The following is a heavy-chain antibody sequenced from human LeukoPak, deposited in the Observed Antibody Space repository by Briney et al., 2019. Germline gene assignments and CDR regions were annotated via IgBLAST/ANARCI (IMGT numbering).Heavy chain of an antibody. Sequence: GGSLRLSCAASGFTFSSYEMNWVRQAPGKGLEWVSYISSSGSTIYYADSVKGRFTISRDNAKNSLYLQMNSLRAEDTAVYYCARLRSMIETPVDYWGQGTLVTVSS. J-gene: IGHJ4*02. CDR1: GFTFSSYE. CDR2: ISSSGSTI. D-gene: IGHD3-22*01. CDR3: ARLRSMIETPVDY. V-gene: IGHV3-48*03.